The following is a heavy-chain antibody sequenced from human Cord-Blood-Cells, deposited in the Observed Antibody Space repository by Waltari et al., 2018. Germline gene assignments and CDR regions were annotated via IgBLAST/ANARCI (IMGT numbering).Heavy chain of an antibody. J-gene: IGHJ6*02. CDR3: ASYSSSWYYYYYGMDV. D-gene: IGHD6-13*01. Sequence: QVQLQQWGAGLLKPSETLSLTCAVSGGSFSGYYWSWICQPPGKGLEWIGEINHSGSTNYNPSLKSRVTISVDTSKNQFSLKLSSVTAADTAVYYCASYSSSWYYYYYGMDVWGQGTTVTVSS. CDR1: GGSFSGYY. V-gene: IGHV4-34*01. CDR2: INHSGST.